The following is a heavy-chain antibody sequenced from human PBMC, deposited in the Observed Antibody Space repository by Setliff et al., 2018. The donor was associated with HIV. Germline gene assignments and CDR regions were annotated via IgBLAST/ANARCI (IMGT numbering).Heavy chain of an antibody. CDR2: IYYSGST. V-gene: IGHV4-31*03. CDR1: GGSISSGDYY. CDR3: ARTYYYDKSGEGYMDV. D-gene: IGHD3-22*01. Sequence: SETLSLTCTVSGGSISSGDYYWGWIRQHPGKGLEWIGSIYYSGSTYYNPALKSRLTISIDTSKTQFSLNLSSVTAADTAVYYCARTYYYDKSGEGYMDVWGKGATVTVSS. J-gene: IGHJ6*03.